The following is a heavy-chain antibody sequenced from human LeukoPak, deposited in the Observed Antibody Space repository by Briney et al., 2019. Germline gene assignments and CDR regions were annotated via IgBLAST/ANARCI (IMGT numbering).Heavy chain of an antibody. CDR3: ARDLHYYDSSGAPIDP. Sequence: ASVKVSCKASGYTFTSYGISWVRQAPGQGLEWMGWISAYNGNTNYAQKLQGRVTMTTDTSTSTAYMELRSLRSDDTAVYYCARDLHYYDSSGAPIDPWGQGALVTVSS. D-gene: IGHD3-22*01. CDR2: ISAYNGNT. J-gene: IGHJ5*02. V-gene: IGHV1-18*01. CDR1: GYTFTSYG.